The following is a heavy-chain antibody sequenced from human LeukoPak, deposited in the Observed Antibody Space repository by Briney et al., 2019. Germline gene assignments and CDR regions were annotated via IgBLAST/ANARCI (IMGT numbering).Heavy chain of an antibody. J-gene: IGHJ4*02. D-gene: IGHD3-3*01. CDR3: ARDHMGGPFGVGYYYGY. Sequence: ASVKVSCKASGYTFTSYYMHWVRQAPGQGLEWMGIINPSGGSTSYAQKFQGRVTMTRDTSTNTVYMELSSLRSEDTAVYYCARDHMGGPFGVGYYYGYWGQGTLVTVSS. CDR2: INPSGGST. CDR1: GYTFTSYY. V-gene: IGHV1-46*01.